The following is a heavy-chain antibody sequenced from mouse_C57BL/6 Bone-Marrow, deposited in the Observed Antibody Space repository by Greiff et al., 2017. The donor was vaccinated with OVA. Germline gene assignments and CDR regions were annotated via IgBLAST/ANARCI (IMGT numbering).Heavy chain of an antibody. J-gene: IGHJ2*01. V-gene: IGHV5-4*01. CDR2: ISDGGSYT. CDR1: GFTFSSYA. CDR3: ARENGYYLDY. D-gene: IGHD2-2*01. Sequence: EVQGVESGGGLVKPGGSLKLSCAASGFTFSSYAMSWVRQTPEKRLEWVATISDGGSYTYYPDNVKGRFTISRDNAKNNLYLQMSHLKSEDTAMYYCARENGYYLDYGGQGTTLTVSS.